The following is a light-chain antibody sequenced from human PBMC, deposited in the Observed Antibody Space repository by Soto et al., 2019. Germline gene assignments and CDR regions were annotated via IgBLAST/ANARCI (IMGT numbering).Light chain of an antibody. CDR2: GAS. J-gene: IGKJ1*01. CDR3: QQYNNWLSWT. V-gene: IGKV3-15*01. CDR1: QSVSSN. Sequence: EIVMTQSPVTLSVSPGERATLSFSASQSVSSNFAWYQQKPGQAPRLLIYGASTRATGIPARFSGSGSGTEFTLTISSLQSEDFAVYYCQQYNNWLSWTFGQGTKVDNK.